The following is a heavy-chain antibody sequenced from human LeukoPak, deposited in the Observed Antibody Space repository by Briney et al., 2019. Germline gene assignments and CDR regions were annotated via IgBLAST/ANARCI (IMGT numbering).Heavy chain of an antibody. J-gene: IGHJ4*02. Sequence: SVKVSCKASGYTFTSYYMHWVRQAPGQGLEWMGGIIPIFGTANYAQKFQGRVTITADESTSTAYMELSSLRSEDTAVYYCARGHQYFPLPIDYWGQGTLVTVSS. CDR3: ARGHQYFPLPIDY. CDR2: IIPIFGTA. D-gene: IGHD2/OR15-2a*01. CDR1: GYTFTSYY. V-gene: IGHV1-69*13.